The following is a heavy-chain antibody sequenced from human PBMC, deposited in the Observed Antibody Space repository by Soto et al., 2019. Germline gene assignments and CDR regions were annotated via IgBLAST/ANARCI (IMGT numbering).Heavy chain of an antibody. D-gene: IGHD3-3*01. J-gene: IGHJ6*02. CDR3: ARRSSIFGVVALDYFYYYGMDV. CDR2: IIPIFGTA. CDR1: GGTFSSYA. V-gene: IGHV1-69*13. Sequence: SVKVSCKASGGTFSSYAISWVRQAPGQGLEWMGGIIPIFGTANYAQKFQGRVTITADESTSTAYMELSSLRSEDTAVYYCARRSSIFGVVALDYFYYYGMDVWGQGTTVTVSS.